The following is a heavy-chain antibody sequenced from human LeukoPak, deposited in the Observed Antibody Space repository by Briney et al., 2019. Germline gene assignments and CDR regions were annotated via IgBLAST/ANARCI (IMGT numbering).Heavy chain of an antibody. Sequence: ASVKVSCKASGYTFTSYDINWVRQATGQGLEWMGWMNPNSGNTGYAQKFQGRVTITRNTSISTAYMELSGLRSEDTAVYYCARGGQSSSSFNYYYYMDVWGKGTTVTVSS. V-gene: IGHV1-8*03. CDR2: MNPNSGNT. D-gene: IGHD2-2*01. CDR3: ARGGQSSSSFNYYYYMDV. CDR1: GYTFTSYD. J-gene: IGHJ6*03.